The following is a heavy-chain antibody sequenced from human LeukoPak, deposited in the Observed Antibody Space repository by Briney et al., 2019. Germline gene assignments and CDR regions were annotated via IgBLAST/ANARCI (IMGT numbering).Heavy chain of an antibody. CDR1: GFTFSTYA. V-gene: IGHV3-23*01. D-gene: IGHD6-13*01. CDR2: VSGTGGRT. CDR3: TRRSSAAGRQYFDY. Sequence: GGSLRLSCAASGFTFSTYAMSWVRQAPGKGLEWVSVVSGTGGRTYYADSVKGRFTISRDNSKNTLYLQMNSLKTEDTAVYYCTRRSSAAGRQYFDYWGQGTLVTVSS. J-gene: IGHJ4*02.